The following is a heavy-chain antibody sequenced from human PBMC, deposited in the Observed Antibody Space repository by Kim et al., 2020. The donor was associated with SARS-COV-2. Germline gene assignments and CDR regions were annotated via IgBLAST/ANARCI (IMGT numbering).Heavy chain of an antibody. V-gene: IGHV3-49*04. J-gene: IGHJ3*02. CDR1: GFTFGDYA. CDR2: TRSKPFSGTT. Sequence: GGSLRLSCLASGFTFGDYAMAWVRQAPGQGLEWVGFTRSKPFSGTTEYAAFVTGRFTISRDDSKGTAYLQMNSLKTEDTAVYYCTRRTSDDAFDIWGQGTMVTVSS. CDR3: TRRTSDDAFDI. D-gene: IGHD1-26*01.